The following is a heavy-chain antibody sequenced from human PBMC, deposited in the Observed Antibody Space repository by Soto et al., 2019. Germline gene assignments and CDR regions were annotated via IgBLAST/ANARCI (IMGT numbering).Heavy chain of an antibody. CDR2: INWNGGSK. D-gene: IGHD3-22*01. V-gene: IGHV3-20*04. CDR3: ARATQSYYDTSGYYSYVH. J-gene: IGHJ4*02. Sequence: PGGSLRLSCAASGFTFDEYALTWVRQAPGKGLEWVAGINWNGGSKGYADSVKGRFTISRDNAKSSLYLQMNNLRAEDTAFYFCARATQSYYDTSGYYSYVHWGQGAQDTVSS. CDR1: GFTFDEYA.